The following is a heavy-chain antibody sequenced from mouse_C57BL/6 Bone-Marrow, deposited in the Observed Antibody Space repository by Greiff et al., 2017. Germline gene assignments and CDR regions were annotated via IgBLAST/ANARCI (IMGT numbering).Heavy chain of an antibody. CDR2: IYPSDSDT. CDR1: GYTFTSYW. CDR3: ARGVYCNYGAY. Sequence: QVQLKQPGAELVRPGSSVKLSCKASGYTFTSYWMDWVKQRPGQGLEWIGNIYPSDSDTHYNQKFKDKATLTVDKSSSTAYMQLSSLTSEDSAVYCCARGVYCNYGAYWGQGTLVTVSA. V-gene: IGHV1-61*01. J-gene: IGHJ3*01. D-gene: IGHD2-1*01.